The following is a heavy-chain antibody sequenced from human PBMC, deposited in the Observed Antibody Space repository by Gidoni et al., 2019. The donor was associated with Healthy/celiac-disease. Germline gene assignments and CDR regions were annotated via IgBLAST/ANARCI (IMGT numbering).Heavy chain of an antibody. J-gene: IGHJ3*02. CDR3: AKDARYDSSGYANDAFDI. V-gene: IGHV3-23*01. Sequence: EVQLLESGGGLVQPGGSLRLSCAASGFPFSRYAMSWVRQAPGKGLEWVSGISGSGGSTYYADSVKGRFTISRDNSKNTLYLQMNSLRAEDTAVYYCAKDARYDSSGYANDAFDIWGQGTMVTVSS. D-gene: IGHD3-22*01. CDR1: GFPFSRYA. CDR2: ISGSGGST.